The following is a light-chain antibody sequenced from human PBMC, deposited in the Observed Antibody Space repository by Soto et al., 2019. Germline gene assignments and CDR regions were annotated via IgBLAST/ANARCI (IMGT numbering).Light chain of an antibody. CDR1: QSLGSL. J-gene: IGKJ1*01. CDR3: QQYGSSPRT. V-gene: IGKV3-11*01. Sequence: EIVLTQSPATLSLSPGERATLSCRASQSLGSLLAWYQQKPGQAPRLLIYDASERAPGIPARFSGSGSGTDFTLTISDLEPEDFAVYCCQQYGSSPRTFGQGTKVEIK. CDR2: DAS.